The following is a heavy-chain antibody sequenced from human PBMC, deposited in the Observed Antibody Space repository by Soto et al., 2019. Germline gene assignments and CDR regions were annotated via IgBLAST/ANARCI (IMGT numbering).Heavy chain of an antibody. CDR3: ARDSTSWFPYYGIDV. V-gene: IGHV4-59*01. CDR2: ISDSEST. CDR1: GGSLDYYY. Sequence: SETLSLTCTVSGGSLDYYYWTRIRQTPGKGLEWIGYISDSESTKYNPSLRSRVTISVDTSKNQFSLKLNSVNAADTAVYFCARDSTSWFPYYGIDVWGQGTTVTVSS. J-gene: IGHJ6*02. D-gene: IGHD6-13*01.